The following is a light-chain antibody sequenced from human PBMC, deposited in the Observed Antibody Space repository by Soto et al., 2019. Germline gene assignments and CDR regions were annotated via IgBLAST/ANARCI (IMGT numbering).Light chain of an antibody. CDR2: FAS. CDR3: QQFRSFPFT. J-gene: IGKJ5*01. V-gene: IGKV1D-16*01. Sequence: DIQMTQSPSSLSASVGDSVTITCRASQDIGSHLAWYQQKPEKAPKSLIYFASTLQSGVPSRFSASGSGTDFTLTIASLQPEDFATYYCQQFRSFPFTFGQGTRLEIK. CDR1: QDIGSH.